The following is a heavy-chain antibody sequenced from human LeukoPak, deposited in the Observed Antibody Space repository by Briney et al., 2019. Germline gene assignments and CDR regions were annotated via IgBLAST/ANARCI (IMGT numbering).Heavy chain of an antibody. Sequence: GGSLRLSCAASGFTVSTNYMTWVRQAPGKGLEWVSVIYSGGSTYYADSVKGRFTFSRDNSKNTVYLQMNSLRAEDTAVYYCARDATYYYGSGSYYSPPYYFDYWGQGTLVTVSS. J-gene: IGHJ4*02. V-gene: IGHV3-53*01. CDR1: GFTVSTNY. D-gene: IGHD3-10*01. CDR2: IYSGGST. CDR3: ARDATYYYGSGSYYSPPYYFDY.